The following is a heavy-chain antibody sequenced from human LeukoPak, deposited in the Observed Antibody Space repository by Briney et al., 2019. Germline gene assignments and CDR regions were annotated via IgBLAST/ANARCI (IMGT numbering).Heavy chain of an antibody. CDR2: VNPYSGDT. J-gene: IGHJ5*02. CDR1: GYTFTGYY. D-gene: IGHD5-12*01. CDR3: ARGSRIVATIRSQYNWFDP. Sequence: ASVTVSCKTSGYTFTGYYVHWVRQAPGQGLEWMGWVNPYSGDTNYAQRFQGRVSMTSDTSISTASLALSRLTSADTAVYYCARGSRIVATIRSQYNWFDPWGQGTLVTVSS. V-gene: IGHV1-2*02.